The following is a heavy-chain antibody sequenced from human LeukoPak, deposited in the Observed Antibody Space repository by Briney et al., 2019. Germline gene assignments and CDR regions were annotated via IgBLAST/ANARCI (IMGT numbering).Heavy chain of an antibody. D-gene: IGHD4-23*01. J-gene: IGHJ6*02. V-gene: IGHV4-34*01. CDR3: ARVPTTVVTGGYYYYYGMDV. CDR1: GVSISSYY. CDR2: INHSGST. Sequence: NPSETLSLTCTVSGVSISSYYWSWIRQPPGKGLEWIGEINHSGSTNYNPSLKSRVTISVDTSKNQFSLKLSSVTAADTAVYYCARVPTTVVTGGYYYYYGMDVWGQGTTVTVSS.